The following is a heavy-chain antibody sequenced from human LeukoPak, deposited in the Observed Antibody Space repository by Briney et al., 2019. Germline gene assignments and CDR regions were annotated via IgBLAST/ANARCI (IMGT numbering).Heavy chain of an antibody. J-gene: IGHJ4*02. CDR1: GYTFTSYA. D-gene: IGHD3-10*01. V-gene: IGHV1-3*03. Sequence: ASVKVSCKASGYTFTSYAMHWVRQAPGQRLEWMGWINAGNGNTKYSQEFQGRVTITRDTSASTAYMELSSLRSEDMAAYYCARASYGSGSYYNYWGQGTLVTVSS. CDR3: ARASYGSGSYYNY. CDR2: INAGNGNT.